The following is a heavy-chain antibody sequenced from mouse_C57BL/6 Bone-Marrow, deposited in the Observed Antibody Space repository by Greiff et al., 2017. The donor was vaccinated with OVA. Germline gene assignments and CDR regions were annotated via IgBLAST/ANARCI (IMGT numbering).Heavy chain of an antibody. CDR3: AAYYSNYWFAY. CDR1: GYTFTDYY. CDR2: INPYNGGT. Sequence: EVKVVESGPVLVKPGASVKMSCKASGYTFTDYYMNWVKQSHGKSLEWIGVINPYNGGTSYNQKFTGKATLTVDKSSSTAYMELNSLTSEDSAVYYCAAYYSNYWFAYWGQGTLVTVSA. V-gene: IGHV1-19*01. J-gene: IGHJ3*01. D-gene: IGHD2-5*01.